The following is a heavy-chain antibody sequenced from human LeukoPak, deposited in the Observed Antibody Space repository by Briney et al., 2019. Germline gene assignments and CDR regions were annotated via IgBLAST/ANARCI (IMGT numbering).Heavy chain of an antibody. CDR1: GFTFSSYW. CDR2: INSDGRST. J-gene: IGHJ4*02. Sequence: GGSLRLSCAASGFTFSSYWMHWVRQAPGKGLVWVSRINSDGRSTSYADSVKGRFTISRDNHKNKLSLQMTSLRPEATAVYYCARGGEMATMAPDYWGQGTLVTVSS. CDR3: ARGGEMATMAPDY. V-gene: IGHV3-74*01. D-gene: IGHD5-24*01.